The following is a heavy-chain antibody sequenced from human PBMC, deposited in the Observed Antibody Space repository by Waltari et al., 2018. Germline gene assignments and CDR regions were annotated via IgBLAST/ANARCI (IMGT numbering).Heavy chain of an antibody. CDR3: ATPLAAASPSDHYYYYGLDV. CDR2: FAPEEGET. J-gene: IGHJ6*02. CDR1: GYSLTDLS. D-gene: IGHD2-15*01. Sequence: QVQLVQSGAEVRKPGASVKISCKVSGYSLTDLSIHWVRQTPGKGLEWMGGFAPEEGETSNAREFQGRVTVSEDTSADTAYMILSNLRSEDTALYYCATPLAAASPSDHYYYYGLDVWGQGTTVTVSS. V-gene: IGHV1-24*01.